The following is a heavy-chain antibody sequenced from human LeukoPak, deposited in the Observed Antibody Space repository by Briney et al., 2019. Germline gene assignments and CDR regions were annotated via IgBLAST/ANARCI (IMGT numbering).Heavy chain of an antibody. CDR1: GFTFSSYS. CDR2: ISSSSSTI. D-gene: IGHD6-13*01. CDR3: ARELYSSSWYFHLALDY. Sequence: GGSLRLSCAASGFTFSSYSMNWVRQAPGKGLEWVSYISSSSSTIYYADSVKVRFTISRDNAKNSLYLQMNSLRAEDTAVYYCARELYSSSWYFHLALDYWGQGTLVTVSS. V-gene: IGHV3-48*01. J-gene: IGHJ4*02.